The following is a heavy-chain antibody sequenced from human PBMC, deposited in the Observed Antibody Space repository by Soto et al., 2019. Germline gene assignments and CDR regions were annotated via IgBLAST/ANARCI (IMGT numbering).Heavy chain of an antibody. J-gene: IGHJ5*02. V-gene: IGHV1-8*01. D-gene: IGHD6-13*01. Sequence: GASVKVSCKASGYTFTSYDINWVRQATGQGLEWMGWMNPNSGNTGYAQKFQGRVTMTRNTSISTAYMELSSLRSEDTAVYYRERAPYSSSWSRWFDPWGQGTMVTVSS. CDR3: ERAPYSSSWSRWFDP. CDR2: MNPNSGNT. CDR1: GYTFTSYD.